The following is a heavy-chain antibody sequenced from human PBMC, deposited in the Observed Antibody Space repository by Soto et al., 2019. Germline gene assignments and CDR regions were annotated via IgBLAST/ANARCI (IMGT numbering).Heavy chain of an antibody. CDR1: GFSLSTPGAG. CDR2: IYWDDDK. J-gene: IGHJ6*02. Sequence: QITLKESGPTLAKPTQTLTLTCTFSGFSLSTPGAGVACIRQPPGKALEWLALIYWDDDKRYSPSLESSLTIQKDPPKNQVVHTMTSMDPVDTATYYCAPRDEDYFSAVDVWGQGTKVTVSS. V-gene: IGHV2-5*02. CDR3: APRDEDYFSAVDV.